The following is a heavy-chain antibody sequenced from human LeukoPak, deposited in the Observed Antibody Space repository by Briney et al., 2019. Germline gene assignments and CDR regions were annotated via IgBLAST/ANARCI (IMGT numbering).Heavy chain of an antibody. CDR3: ARDFTSRITIFGVVNFDY. CDR2: ISAYNGNT. CDR1: GYTFTSYG. J-gene: IGHJ4*02. V-gene: IGHV1-18*01. Sequence: GASVKVSCTASGYTFTSYGISWVRQAPGQGLEWMGWISAYNGNTNYAQKLQGRVTMTTDTSTSTAYMELRSLRSDDTAVYYCARDFTSRITIFGVVNFDYWGQGTLVTVSS. D-gene: IGHD3-3*01.